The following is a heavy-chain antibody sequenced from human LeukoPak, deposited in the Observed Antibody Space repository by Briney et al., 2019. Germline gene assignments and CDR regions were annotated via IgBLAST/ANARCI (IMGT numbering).Heavy chain of an antibody. D-gene: IGHD5-12*01. Sequence: PGGSLRLSCAASGFTFNSYAMSWVRQAPGKGLEWVSAISGSGGGTYYADSVKGRFTISRDNAKNSLYLQMNSLRAEDTAVYYCAREHSGYDFPGRDYYYMDVWGKGTTVTVSS. V-gene: IGHV3-23*01. CDR1: GFTFNSYA. CDR2: ISGSGGGT. CDR3: AREHSGYDFPGRDYYYMDV. J-gene: IGHJ6*03.